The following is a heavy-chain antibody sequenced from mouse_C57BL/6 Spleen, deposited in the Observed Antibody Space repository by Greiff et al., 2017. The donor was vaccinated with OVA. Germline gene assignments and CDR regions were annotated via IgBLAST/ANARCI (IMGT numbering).Heavy chain of an antibody. V-gene: IGHV1-82*01. CDR2: FYPGDGDT. CDR3: ARDGNYLFDY. Sequence: QVQLKESGPELVKPGASVKISCKSSGYAFSSSWMNWVKQRPGKGLEWIGRFYPGDGDTNYNGKFKGKATLTADKSSSTAYMQLSSLTSEDSAVYFCARDGNYLFDYWGQGTTLTVSS. CDR1: GYAFSSSW. J-gene: IGHJ2*01. D-gene: IGHD2-1*01.